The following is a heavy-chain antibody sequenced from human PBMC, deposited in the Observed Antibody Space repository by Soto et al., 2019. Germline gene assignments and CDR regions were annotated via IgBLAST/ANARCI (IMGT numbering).Heavy chain of an antibody. D-gene: IGHD1-26*01. Sequence: SGGSLRLSCAASGFTFSGYAMSWVRQAPGRGLEWVSGIGASGAGTYYADFVKGRFIISRDNSKNTLHLQMNSLRAEDTAVYYCAVRKTGSYFDYWGQGTLVTVSS. CDR1: GFTFSGYA. CDR2: IGASGAGT. V-gene: IGHV3-23*01. CDR3: AVRKTGSYFDY. J-gene: IGHJ4*02.